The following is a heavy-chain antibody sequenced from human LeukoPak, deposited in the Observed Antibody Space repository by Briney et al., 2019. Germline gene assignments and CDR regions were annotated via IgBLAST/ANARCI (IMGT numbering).Heavy chain of an antibody. J-gene: IGHJ3*02. CDR3: ARESSTVVNVGAFDI. CDR1: GYTFTGYY. Sequence: ASVKVSSKASGYTFTGYYMHWVRQAPGQGLEWMGWINPNSGGTNYAQKFQGRVTMTRDTSISTAYMELSRLRSDDTAVYYCARESSTVVNVGAFDIWGQGTMVTVSS. V-gene: IGHV1-2*02. D-gene: IGHD4-23*01. CDR2: INPNSGGT.